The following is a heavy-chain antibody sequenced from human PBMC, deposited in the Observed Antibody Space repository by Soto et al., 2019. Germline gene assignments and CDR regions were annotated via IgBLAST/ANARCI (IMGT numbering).Heavy chain of an antibody. V-gene: IGHV3-21*06. CDR3: ARESEDRTSNFDY. Sequence: LRLSCAASGFTYTRYSMNWVRQAPGKGLEWVSSISSTTNYIYYGDSMKGRFTISRDNAKNSLYLEMNSLRAEDTAVYYCARESEDRTSNFDYWGQGTLVTVSS. CDR1: GFTYTRYS. CDR2: ISSTTNYI. J-gene: IGHJ4*02.